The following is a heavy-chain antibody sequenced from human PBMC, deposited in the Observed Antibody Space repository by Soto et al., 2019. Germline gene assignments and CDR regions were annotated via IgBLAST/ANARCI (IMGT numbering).Heavy chain of an antibody. J-gene: IGHJ5*02. D-gene: IGHD4-17*01. CDR3: ATGDYDNPSVWFDP. V-gene: IGHV3-23*01. CDR2: ISGSGGST. Sequence: EVQLLESGGGLVQPGGSQRLSCAASGFTFSSYAMSWVRQAPGKGLEWVSAISGSGGSTYYADSVKGRFTISRDNSKNTLYLQMNSLRAEDTAVYYCATGDYDNPSVWFDPWGQGTLVTVSS. CDR1: GFTFSSYA.